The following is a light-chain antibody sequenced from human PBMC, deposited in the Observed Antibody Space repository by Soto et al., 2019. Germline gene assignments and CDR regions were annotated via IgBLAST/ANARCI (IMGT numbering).Light chain of an antibody. CDR3: QQAKGFPLT. J-gene: IGKJ4*01. Sequence: DIQMTQSPSSVSASVGDRVTITCRASQGVDTYLAWYQLKPGKAPKLLIYAASNLQDEVPSRFSGSGSETHFTLTIRSLQPEDFATYYCQQAKGFPLTFGGGTKVE. CDR2: AAS. V-gene: IGKV1-12*01. CDR1: QGVDTY.